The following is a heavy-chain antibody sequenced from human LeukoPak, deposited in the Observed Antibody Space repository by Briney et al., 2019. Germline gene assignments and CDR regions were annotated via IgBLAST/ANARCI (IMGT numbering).Heavy chain of an antibody. Sequence: TGGSLRLSCAASGFTFNDYALNWVRQAPGKGLEWVSVISGSGGSTYYADSVKGRFTISRDNSKNTLYLQMNSLRAEDTAVYFCAKASHQWLVRYYFDYWGQGTLVTVSS. D-gene: IGHD6-19*01. CDR2: ISGSGGST. CDR3: AKASHQWLVRYYFDY. CDR1: GFTFNDYA. J-gene: IGHJ4*02. V-gene: IGHV3-23*01.